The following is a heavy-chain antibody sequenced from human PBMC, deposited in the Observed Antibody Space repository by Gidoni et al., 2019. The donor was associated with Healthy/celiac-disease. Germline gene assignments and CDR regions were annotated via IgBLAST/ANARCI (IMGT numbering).Heavy chain of an antibody. CDR2: ISGSGGST. CDR3: AKDGYDYIWGSYPGGFDP. D-gene: IGHD3-16*02. Sequence: EVQLLASGGVLVQPGGSLRLSFAASAFTFSSYASSWVRQAPGTGLEWVSAISGSGGSTYYADSVKGRFTISRDNSKNTLYLKMKSLRDEDTAVYYCAKDGYDYIWGSYPGGFDPWGQGTLVTVSS. J-gene: IGHJ5*02. CDR1: AFTFSSYA. V-gene: IGHV3-23*01.